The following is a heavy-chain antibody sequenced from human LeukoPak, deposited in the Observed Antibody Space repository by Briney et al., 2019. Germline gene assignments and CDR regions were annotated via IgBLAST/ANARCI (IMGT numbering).Heavy chain of an antibody. D-gene: IGHD5-24*01. V-gene: IGHV4-34*01. CDR1: GGSFSGYY. CDR3: ARSLEDAFDI. J-gene: IGHJ3*02. Sequence: WETLSLTCVVYGGSFSGYYWSWIRQPPGKGLEWIGEINHSGSVNYNPSLKSRVTISVDTSKNQFSLKLSSVTAADTAVYYCARSLEDAFDIWGQGTMVTVSS. CDR2: INHSGSV.